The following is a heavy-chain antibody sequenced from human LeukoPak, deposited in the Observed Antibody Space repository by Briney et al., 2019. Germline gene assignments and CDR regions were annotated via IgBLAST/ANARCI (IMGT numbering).Heavy chain of an antibody. D-gene: IGHD6-13*01. CDR1: GFTFSSYG. Sequence: GGSLRPSCAASGFTFSSYGMHWVRQAPGKGLEWLALISYDGGNKFYADSVKGRFTISRDNSMNTLYLQMNSLRAEDTAVYYCATQYSSSWYYLDYWGQGTLVTVSS. V-gene: IGHV3-33*01. CDR2: ISYDGGNK. J-gene: IGHJ4*02. CDR3: ATQYSSSWYYLDY.